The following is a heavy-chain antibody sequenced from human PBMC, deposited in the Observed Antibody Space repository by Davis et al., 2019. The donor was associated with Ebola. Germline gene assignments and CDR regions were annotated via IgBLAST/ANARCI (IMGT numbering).Heavy chain of an antibody. V-gene: IGHV3-23*01. Sequence: PGGSLRLSCGVFGFTFSNYPMSWVRQAPGKGLEWVSVISGSGGRTYYADSVKGRFTISRDNPRNTLYLEMSSLRVEDTAIYYCAKRRRRYCSANSCGGMDVWGQGTTVAVSS. D-gene: IGHD2-15*01. CDR3: AKRRRRYCSANSCGGMDV. CDR2: ISGSGGRT. CDR1: GFTFSNYP. J-gene: IGHJ6*02.